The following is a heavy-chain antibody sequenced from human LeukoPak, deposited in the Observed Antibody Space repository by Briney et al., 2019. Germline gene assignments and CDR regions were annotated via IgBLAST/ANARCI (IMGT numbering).Heavy chain of an antibody. CDR3: AGGTYGVKYDY. CDR2: ISGSGGST. J-gene: IGHJ4*02. D-gene: IGHD1-14*01. V-gene: IGHV3-23*01. CDR1: GFTFSSYG. Sequence: GGSLRLSCAASGFTFSSYGMSWVRQAPGKGLEWVSAISGSGGSTYYADSVKGRFTISRDNSKNTLYLQMNSLRAEDTAVYYCAGGTYGVKYDYWGQGTLVTVSS.